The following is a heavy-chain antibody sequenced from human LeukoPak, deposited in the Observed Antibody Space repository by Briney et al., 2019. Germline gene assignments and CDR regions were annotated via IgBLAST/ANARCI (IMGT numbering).Heavy chain of an antibody. CDR2: IYSDGRT. CDR1: GFTFSSYS. J-gene: IGHJ3*02. V-gene: IGHV3-53*01. D-gene: IGHD2-15*01. CDR3: ARDSQYCSSGSCSPGASDI. Sequence: GGSLKLSCAASGFTFSSYSMNWVRQAPGKGLEWVSFIYSDGRTDYADSVTGRFTISRDNSKNTLYLQMNSLRVEDTAVYYCARDSQYCSSGSCSPGASDIWGQGTMVTVSS.